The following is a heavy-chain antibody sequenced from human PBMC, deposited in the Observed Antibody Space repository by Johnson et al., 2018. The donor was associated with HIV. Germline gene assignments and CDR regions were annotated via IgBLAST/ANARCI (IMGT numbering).Heavy chain of an antibody. D-gene: IGHD3-10*01. J-gene: IGHJ3*02. V-gene: IGHV3-66*01. Sequence: VQLVESGVGLVQPGGSLRLSCAASGLTVSTNDINWVLQAPGKGLEWVAIIYSGDSTYYADSLEGRFTISRDKSKNSLYLQMNSLRAEDTALHYCARDLARGGSGSYYNAFDIWGQGTMVTVSS. CDR2: IYSGDST. CDR1: GLTVSTND. CDR3: ARDLARGGSGSYYNAFDI.